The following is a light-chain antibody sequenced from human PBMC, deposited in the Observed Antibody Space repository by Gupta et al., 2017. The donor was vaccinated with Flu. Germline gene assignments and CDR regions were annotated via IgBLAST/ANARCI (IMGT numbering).Light chain of an antibody. CDR3: QQSSDLPWT. CDR1: QNIGGA. V-gene: IGKV6-21*01. Sequence: EIVLTQTPDFQSVTPKDKVTITCRASQNIGGALHWYQQKPDQSPKLLIKYASQSFSGVPSMFSGSGSWTDFTLTINILEAEDAATYYCQQSSDLPWTFGQGTKVEIK. J-gene: IGKJ1*01. CDR2: YAS.